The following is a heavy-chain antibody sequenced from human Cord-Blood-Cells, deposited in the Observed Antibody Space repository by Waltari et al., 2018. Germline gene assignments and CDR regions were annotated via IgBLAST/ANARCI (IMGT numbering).Heavy chain of an antibody. D-gene: IGHD2-2*01. CDR3: ARDEYCSSTSCYGVDYYYYYGMDV. V-gene: IGHV4-38-2*02. CDR2: IYHSGST. Sequence: QVQLQESGPGLVKPSETLSLTCTVSGYSISSGYYWGWIRQPPGKGLEWIGRIYHSGSTYYNPSLKSRVTMSVDTSNNQFSLKRSSVTAADPAVYYCARDEYCSSTSCYGVDYYYYYGMDVWGQGTTVTVSS. CDR1: GYSISSGYY. J-gene: IGHJ6*02.